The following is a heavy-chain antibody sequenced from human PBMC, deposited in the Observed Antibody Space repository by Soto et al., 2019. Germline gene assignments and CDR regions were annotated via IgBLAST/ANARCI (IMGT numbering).Heavy chain of an antibody. J-gene: IGHJ3*01. D-gene: IGHD1-26*01. V-gene: IGHV4-59*08. CDR3: SRHRLGAIVAFDF. Sequence: SETLSLTCTFSGGSISSYYWSWIRQPPGKGLEWIGYIYYSGSTNYNPSLKSRVTISVDTSKNQFSLKLSSVTAADTAVYYCSRHRLGAIVAFDFWGQGSMVTVSS. CDR1: GGSISSYY. CDR2: IYYSGST.